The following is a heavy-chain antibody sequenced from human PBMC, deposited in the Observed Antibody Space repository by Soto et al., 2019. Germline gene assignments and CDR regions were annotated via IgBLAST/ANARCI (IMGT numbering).Heavy chain of an antibody. D-gene: IGHD3-22*01. CDR1: GDSMSSGAYY. Sequence: SETLSLTCIVSGDSMSSGAYYWNWIRQHPGKGLEWIGYIYYSGNTYYNPSLKSRIVISVDTSKNQFSLNLGSVTAADTAIYYCASSYSGYLDNWGRGALVTV. V-gene: IGHV4-31*03. J-gene: IGHJ4*02. CDR3: ASSYSGYLDN. CDR2: IYYSGNT.